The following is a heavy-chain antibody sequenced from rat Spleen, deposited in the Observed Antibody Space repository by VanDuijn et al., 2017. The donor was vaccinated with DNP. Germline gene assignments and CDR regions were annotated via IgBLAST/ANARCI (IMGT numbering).Heavy chain of an antibody. J-gene: IGHJ2*01. V-gene: IGHV5S13*01. CDR1: GFTFSNYD. D-gene: IGHD1-11*01. CDR3: ARIRWGSGGYDF. CDR2: ISTGGGNT. Sequence: EVQLVESGGGLVQPGRSLKLSCAASGFTFSNYDMAWVRQAPTKGLEWVAAISTGGGNTYYRDSVKGRFTISRDNAENNVYLQMDSLRSEDTATYYCARIRWGSGGYDFWGQGVMVTVSS.